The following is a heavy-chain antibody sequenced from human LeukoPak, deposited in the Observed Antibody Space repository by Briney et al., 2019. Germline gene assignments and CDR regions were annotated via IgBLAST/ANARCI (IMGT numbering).Heavy chain of an antibody. CDR3: ARDGLEWLFSGDWVGYYYYMDV. V-gene: IGHV1-2*02. J-gene: IGHJ6*03. Sequence: ASVKVSCKASGYTFTGYYMHWVRQAPGQGLEWMGWINPNSGGTNYAQKFQGRVTMTRDTSISTAYMELSRLRSDDTAVYCCARDGLEWLFSGDWVGYYYYMDVWGKGTTVTVSS. D-gene: IGHD3-3*01. CDR1: GYTFTGYY. CDR2: INPNSGGT.